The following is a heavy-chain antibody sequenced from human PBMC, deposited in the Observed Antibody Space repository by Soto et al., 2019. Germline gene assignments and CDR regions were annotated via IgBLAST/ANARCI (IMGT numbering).Heavy chain of an antibody. CDR2: IIPMLGMS. Sequence: QVQLVQSGAEVKKPGSPVRVSCTASGDTFNCYTISWVRQVPGQGPEWMGRIIPMLGMSNYAQKFQGRVSIMADKSTSTVYMNLSGLTSEDPAVYYWATKYGSGSTHFDYWGQGKLVTVSS. CDR1: GDTFNCYT. D-gene: IGHD3-10*01. J-gene: IGHJ4*02. V-gene: IGHV1-69*02. CDR3: ATKYGSGSTHFDY.